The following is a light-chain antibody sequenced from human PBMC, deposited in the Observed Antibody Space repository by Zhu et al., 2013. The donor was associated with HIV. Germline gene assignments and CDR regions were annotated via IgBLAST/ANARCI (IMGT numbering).Light chain of an antibody. Sequence: DIQMTQSPSSVSASVGDRVSITCRASQRMNNKLAWYQQTPGKAPKLLIYGTSNLQSGVPSRFSGSGSWTEFTLTISSLQPDDFATYYCLQYNTLGTFGQGTKVEIK. CDR1: QRMNNK. CDR3: LQYNTLGT. V-gene: IGKV1-16*01. J-gene: IGKJ1*01. CDR2: GTS.